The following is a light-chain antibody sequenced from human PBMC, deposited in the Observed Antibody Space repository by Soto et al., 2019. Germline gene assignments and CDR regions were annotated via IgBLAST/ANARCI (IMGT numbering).Light chain of an antibody. CDR3: SPSTSSSTRV. V-gene: IGLV2-14*01. J-gene: IGLJ2*01. CDR2: DVR. Sequence: QSVLTQPASVSGSAGESITICCTGTSSDVGGYNYVSWYQQHPGKAPKLMIYDVRNRPSGVSNRFSGSKSGNTASLTISGLQAEDEADYHCSPSTSSSTRVFCEGTKLTVL. CDR1: SSDVGGYNY.